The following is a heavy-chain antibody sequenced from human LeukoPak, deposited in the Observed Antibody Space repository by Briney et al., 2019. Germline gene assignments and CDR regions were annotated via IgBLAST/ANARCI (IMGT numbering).Heavy chain of an antibody. CDR3: ARGEIQKFIDY. J-gene: IGHJ4*02. CDR2: VNHSGST. Sequence: SETLSLTCAVYGGSFSGYYWSWIRQPPGKGLEWIGEVNHSGSTNYNPSLKSRVTILVDTSKNQFSLKLSSVTAADTAVYYCARGEIQKFIDYWGQGTLVTVSS. V-gene: IGHV4-34*01. CDR1: GGSFSGYY. D-gene: IGHD5-18*01.